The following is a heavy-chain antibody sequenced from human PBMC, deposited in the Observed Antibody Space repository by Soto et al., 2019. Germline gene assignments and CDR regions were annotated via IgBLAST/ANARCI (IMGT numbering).Heavy chain of an antibody. CDR2: ISYDGSNK. V-gene: IGHV3-30-3*01. CDR1: GFTFSSYA. Sequence: QVQLVESGGGVVQPGRSLRLSCAASGFTFSSYAMHWVRQAPGKGLEWVAVISYDGSNKYYADSVKGRFTISRDNSKNTLYLQMTSMRAEDTAVYYCARDLYLNRDYGMDVWGQGTTVTVSS. D-gene: IGHD2-2*02. J-gene: IGHJ6*02. CDR3: ARDLYLNRDYGMDV.